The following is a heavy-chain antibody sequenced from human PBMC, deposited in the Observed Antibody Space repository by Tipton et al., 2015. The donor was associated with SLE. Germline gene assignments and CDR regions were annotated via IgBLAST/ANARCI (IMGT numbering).Heavy chain of an antibody. Sequence: LRLSCTVSGGSISSSSYYWGWIRQPPGKGLEWIGSIYYSGSTNYNPSLKSRVTISVDTSKNQFSLKLSSVTAADTAVYYCARDPKQRTVTTHYFDYWGQGTLVTVSS. CDR3: ARDPKQRTVTTHYFDY. V-gene: IGHV4-39*07. CDR2: IYYSGST. J-gene: IGHJ4*02. D-gene: IGHD4-17*01. CDR1: GGSISSSSYY.